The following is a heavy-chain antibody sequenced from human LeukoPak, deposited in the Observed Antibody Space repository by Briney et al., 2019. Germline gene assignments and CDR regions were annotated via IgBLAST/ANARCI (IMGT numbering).Heavy chain of an antibody. CDR2: ISSSSSYI. CDR1: GFTFSSYS. D-gene: IGHD5-12*01. CDR3: AVNSGYDSYYYYGMDV. Sequence: PGGSLRLSCAASGFTFSSYSMNWVRQAPGKGLEWVSSISSSSSYIYYADSVKGRFTISRDNAKNSLYLQMNSLRAEDTAVYYCAVNSGYDSYYYYGMDVWGQGTTVTVSS. J-gene: IGHJ6*02. V-gene: IGHV3-21*01.